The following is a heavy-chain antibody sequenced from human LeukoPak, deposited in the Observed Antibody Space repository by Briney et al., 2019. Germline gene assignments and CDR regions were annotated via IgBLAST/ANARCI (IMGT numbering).Heavy chain of an antibody. J-gene: IGHJ4*02. CDR1: GYTFTRYY. V-gene: IGHV1-2*02. Sequence: ASVKVSCKASGYTFTRYYMHWVRQAPGQGLEWMGWINPNSGGTNYAQKFQGRVTMTRDTSISTAYMELSSLRSEDTAVYYCARRNYDFWSGYYYYFDYWGQGTLVTVSS. CDR2: INPNSGGT. D-gene: IGHD3-3*01. CDR3: ARRNYDFWSGYYYYFDY.